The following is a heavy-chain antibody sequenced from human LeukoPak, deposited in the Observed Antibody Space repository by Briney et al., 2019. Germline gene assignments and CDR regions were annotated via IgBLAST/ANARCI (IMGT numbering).Heavy chain of an antibody. CDR1: GGSISSTNW. D-gene: IGHD6-19*01. CDR2: IYHSGST. Sequence: SETLSLTCAVSGGSISSTNWWSWVRPSPGKGLEWIGEIYHSGSTNYKPSLRSRVTISVDKSENQFSLNLSSVTAADTAVYYCVANGWYALDIWGQGTMVIVSS. J-gene: IGHJ3*02. CDR3: VANGWYALDI. V-gene: IGHV4-4*02.